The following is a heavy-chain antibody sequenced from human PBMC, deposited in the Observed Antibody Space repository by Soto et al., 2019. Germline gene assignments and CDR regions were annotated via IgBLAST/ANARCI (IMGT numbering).Heavy chain of an antibody. CDR3: AADLKGSDSYYYYMDV. D-gene: IGHD3-10*01. Sequence: ASVKVSCKASGYTFTSYAMHWVRQAPGQRLEWMGWINAGNGNTKYSQKFQGRVTITRDTSASTAYMELSSLRSEDTAVYYCAADLKGSDSYYYYMDVWGKGTTVTVSS. CDR2: INAGNGNT. J-gene: IGHJ6*03. V-gene: IGHV1-3*01. CDR1: GYTFTSYA.